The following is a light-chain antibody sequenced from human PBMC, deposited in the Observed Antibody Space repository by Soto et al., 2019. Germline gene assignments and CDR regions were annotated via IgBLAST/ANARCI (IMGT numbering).Light chain of an antibody. CDR1: SSNIGSNY. J-gene: IGLJ2*01. CDR3: AAWDDSLSGVV. V-gene: IGLV1-47*02. CDR2: SNN. Sequence: QSVLTQPPSASGTPGQTVTISCSGSSSNIGSNYVSWYQQLPGTAPKLLIYSNNQRPSGVPDRFSGSNSGTLASLAISGLRSEDEADYYCAAWDDSLSGVVFGGGTKLTVL.